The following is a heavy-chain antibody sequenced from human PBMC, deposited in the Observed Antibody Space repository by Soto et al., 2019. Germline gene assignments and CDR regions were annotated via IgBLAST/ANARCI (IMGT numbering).Heavy chain of an antibody. CDR3: ARHPRAITIFGVVIIPTGMDV. CDR1: GGSIISSSYY. V-gene: IGHV4-39*01. Sequence: SETLSLTCTVSGGSIISSSYYFFCIGHPPWSGLEWIGSIYYSGSTYYNPSLKSRVTISVDTSKNQFSLKLSSVTAADTAVYYCARHPRAITIFGVVIIPTGMDVWGQGTTVTVSS. D-gene: IGHD3-3*01. J-gene: IGHJ6*02. CDR2: IYYSGST.